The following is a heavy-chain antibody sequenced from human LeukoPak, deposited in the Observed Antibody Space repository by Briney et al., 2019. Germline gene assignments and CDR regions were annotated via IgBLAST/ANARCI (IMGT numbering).Heavy chain of an antibody. V-gene: IGHV1-69*04. CDR3: ARASSTSLLLDH. J-gene: IGHJ4*02. CDR2: IIPIFGIA. D-gene: IGHD2-2*01. Sequence: SVKVSCKASGGTFSSYAISWVRQAPGQGLEWMGRIIPIFGIANYAQKFQGRVTITADKSTSTAYMELSSLRSEDTAVYYCARASSTSLLLDHWGQGTLVTVSS. CDR1: GGTFSSYA.